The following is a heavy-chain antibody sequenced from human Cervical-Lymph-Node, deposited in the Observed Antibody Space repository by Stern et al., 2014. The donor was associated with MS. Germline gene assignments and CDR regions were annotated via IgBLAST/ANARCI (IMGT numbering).Heavy chain of an antibody. J-gene: IGHJ6*02. V-gene: IGHV5-10-1*03. Sequence: EVQLVESGTEVKEPGESLRISCKAFGYSFTSYWITWVRQMPGKGLEWMGRIDPSDSYIDYSPSFQGHVTLAVDRSINNASLQWSSLKASDSATYHCARQPLVEGFYYGMDFWGQGTTVTVS. CDR2: IDPSDSYI. CDR3: ARQPLVEGFYYGMDF. CDR1: GYSFTSYW. D-gene: IGHD6-13*01.